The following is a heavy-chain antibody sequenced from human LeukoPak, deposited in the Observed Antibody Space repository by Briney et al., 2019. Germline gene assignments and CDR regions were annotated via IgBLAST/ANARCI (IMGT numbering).Heavy chain of an antibody. Sequence: PGGSLRLSCAASGFTFSSFWMHWVRQAPGKGLVWVSCISADESSTIYADPVKGRFTISRDNAENTVYLQMNSLRVEDTAVYYCARYGYDSGRGFDPWGQGILVTVST. CDR1: GFTFSSFW. V-gene: IGHV3-74*01. CDR3: ARYGYDSGRGFDP. D-gene: IGHD3-10*01. J-gene: IGHJ5*02. CDR2: ISADESST.